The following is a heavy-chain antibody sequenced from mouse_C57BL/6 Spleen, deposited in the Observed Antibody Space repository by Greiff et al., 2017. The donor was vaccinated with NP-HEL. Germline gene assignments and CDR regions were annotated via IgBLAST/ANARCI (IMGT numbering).Heavy chain of an antibody. D-gene: IGHD1-1*01. J-gene: IGHJ4*01. CDR2: IDPEDGDT. CDR3: TCSSYGGYAMDC. Sequence: VQLQQSGAELVRPGASVKLSCTASGFNIKDYYMHWVKQRPEQGLEWIGRIDPEDGDTEYAPKFQGKATMTADTSSNTSYLQLSSLTSEDTAVYYCTCSSYGGYAMDCWGQGTSVTVSS. V-gene: IGHV14-1*01. CDR1: GFNIKDYY.